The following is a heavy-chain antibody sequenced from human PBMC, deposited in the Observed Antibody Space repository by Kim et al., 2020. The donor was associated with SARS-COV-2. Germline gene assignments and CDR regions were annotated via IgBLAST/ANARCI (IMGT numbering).Heavy chain of an antibody. D-gene: IGHD2-15*01. Sequence: GGSLRLSCAASGFTFSSYAMSWVRQAPGKGLEWVSAISGSGGSTYYADSVKGRFTISRDNSKNTLYLQMNSLRAEDTAVYYCASGGSYWGWFDPWGQGTLVTVSS. J-gene: IGHJ5*02. CDR1: GFTFSSYA. CDR3: ASGGSYWGWFDP. V-gene: IGHV3-23*01. CDR2: ISGSGGST.